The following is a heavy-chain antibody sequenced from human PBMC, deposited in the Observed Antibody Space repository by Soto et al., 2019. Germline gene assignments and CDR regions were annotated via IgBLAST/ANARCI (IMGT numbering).Heavy chain of an antibody. CDR3: ARQSTGYCSSTSCPFDY. D-gene: IGHD2-2*01. Sequence: SETLSLTWTLSGGSISSYSWNWIRQPPGKGLEWIGYIYYSGSTNYNPSLKSRVTISVDTSKNQFSLKLSSVTAADTAVYYCARQSTGYCSSTSCPFDYWGLGTVVTVSS. V-gene: IGHV4-59*08. CDR2: IYYSGST. CDR1: GGSISSYS. J-gene: IGHJ4*02.